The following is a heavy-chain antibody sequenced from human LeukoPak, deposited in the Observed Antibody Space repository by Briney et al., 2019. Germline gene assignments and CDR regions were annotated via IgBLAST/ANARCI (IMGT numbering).Heavy chain of an antibody. J-gene: IGHJ1*01. D-gene: IGHD1-26*01. V-gene: IGHV4-38-2*02. CDR1: GFSISKGFY. CDR3: ARDVSWDESFQR. CDR2: IYYDGTS. Sequence: PSETLSLTCTVAGFSISKGFYWGWVRQPPGKGLEFIATIYYDGTSHYNPSLGSRATISVDTSRNQFSLKLTSVTAADTAVYYCARDVSWDESFQRWGQGTLVTVSS.